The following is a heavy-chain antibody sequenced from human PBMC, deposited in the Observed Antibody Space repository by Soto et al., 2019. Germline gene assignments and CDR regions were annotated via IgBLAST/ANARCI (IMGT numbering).Heavy chain of an antibody. D-gene: IGHD6-19*01. CDR2: ISDSGGST. J-gene: IGHJ4*02. CDR3: ARRSSGWYFDY. Sequence: EVQLLESGGGLVQPGGSLRLSCAASGFTFSSYAMRWVRQAPGKGLEWVSAISDSGGSTYYADSVKGRFTISRDNSKNTLYLQMNSLRAEDTAVYYCARRSSGWYFDYWGQGTLVTVSS. CDR1: GFTFSSYA. V-gene: IGHV3-23*01.